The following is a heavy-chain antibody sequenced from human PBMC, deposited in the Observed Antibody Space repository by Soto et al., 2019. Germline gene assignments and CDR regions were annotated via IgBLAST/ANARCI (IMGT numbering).Heavy chain of an antibody. CDR3: ARYRFSGTKWSKFDY. V-gene: IGHV4-31*03. J-gene: IGHJ4*02. CDR2: IYHTGST. CDR1: GVTVSSDAYY. D-gene: IGHD3-16*02. Sequence: PSETLSLTCTVSGVTVSSDAYYWSWIRQPPGKGPEWIGNIYHTGSTYYSPSLKSRVDISLDRSTNQFSLRLSSVTAADTAVYYCARYRFSGTKWSKFDYWGQGTLVTVA.